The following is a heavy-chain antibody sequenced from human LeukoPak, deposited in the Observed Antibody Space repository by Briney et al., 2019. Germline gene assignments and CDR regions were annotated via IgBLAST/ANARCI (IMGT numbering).Heavy chain of an antibody. CDR1: GYSISSGYY. D-gene: IGHD5-24*01. Sequence: PSVTLALTCAVSGYSISSGYYWGWIRQPPGRGMEWIGSIYHSGSTYYNPSLKSRVTISIDTSKNQFSLRLSSVTASDTAVYYCARHEEEDGYNAKTPDYWGQGALVTVSS. CDR3: ARHEEEDGYNAKTPDY. J-gene: IGHJ4*02. CDR2: IYHSGST. V-gene: IGHV4-38-2*01.